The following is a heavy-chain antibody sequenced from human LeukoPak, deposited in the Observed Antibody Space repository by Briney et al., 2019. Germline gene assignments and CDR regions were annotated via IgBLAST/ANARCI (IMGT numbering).Heavy chain of an antibody. CDR2: IIPIFGTA. V-gene: IGHV1-69*05. D-gene: IGHD3-3*01. CDR1: GGTFSSYA. CDR3: AGTIFGVVIDFDY. J-gene: IGHJ4*02. Sequence: SVNVSCKASGGTFSSYAISWVRQAPGQGLEWMGGIIPIFGTANYAQKFQGRVTITTDESTSTACMELSSLRSEDTAVYYCAGTIFGVVIDFDYWGQGTLVTVSS.